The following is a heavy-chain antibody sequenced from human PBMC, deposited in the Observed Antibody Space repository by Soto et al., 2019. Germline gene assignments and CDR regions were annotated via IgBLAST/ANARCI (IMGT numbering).Heavy chain of an antibody. V-gene: IGHV1-3*01. J-gene: IGHJ4*02. CDR1: GYTFTGYA. D-gene: IGHD6-19*01. CDR2: INAGNGNT. CDR3: ARAVAVAADFDY. Sequence: GASVKVSCKASGYTFTGYAMHWVRQAPGQRLKWKGWINAGNGNTKYSQKFQGRVTITRDTSASTAYMELSSLRSEDTAVYYCARAVAVAADFDYWGQGTLVTVSS.